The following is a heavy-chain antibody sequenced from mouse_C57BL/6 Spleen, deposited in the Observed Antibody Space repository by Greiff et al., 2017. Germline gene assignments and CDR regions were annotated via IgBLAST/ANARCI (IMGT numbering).Heavy chain of an antibody. CDR2: IYPGDGDT. CDR1: GYAFSSYW. J-gene: IGHJ3*01. D-gene: IGHD1-1*01. Sequence: VQVVESGAELVKPGASVKISCKASGYAFSSYWMNWVKQRPGKGLEWIGQIYPGDGDTNYNGKFKGKATLTADESSSAAYMQLSSLASEDSAVYFCARSVVDPWFAYWGQGTLVTVSA. V-gene: IGHV1-80*01. CDR3: ARSVVDPWFAY.